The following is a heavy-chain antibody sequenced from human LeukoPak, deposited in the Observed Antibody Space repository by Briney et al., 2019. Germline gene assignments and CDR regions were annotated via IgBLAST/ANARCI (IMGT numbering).Heavy chain of an antibody. D-gene: IGHD1-26*01. CDR1: GFTFSTYW. Sequence: GGSLRLSCAASGFTFSTYWMTWVRQAPGKGLEWVANINHDGSEKYYVDSVRGRFTISRDNAKNSLYLQMNSLRAEDTALYYCARLLGYGGGGEAFDYWGQGSLVTVSS. V-gene: IGHV3-7*01. CDR3: ARLLGYGGGGEAFDY. CDR2: INHDGSEK. J-gene: IGHJ4*02.